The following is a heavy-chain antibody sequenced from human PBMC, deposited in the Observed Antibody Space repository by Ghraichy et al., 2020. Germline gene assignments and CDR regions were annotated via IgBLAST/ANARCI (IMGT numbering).Heavy chain of an antibody. Sequence: GESLNISCKGSGYSFTSYWIGWVRQMPGKGLEWMGIIYPGDSDTRYSPSFQGQVTISADKSISTAYLQWSSLKASDTAMYYCASMGPYGSGSYIAFDIWGQGTMVTVSS. CDR1: GYSFTSYW. D-gene: IGHD3-10*01. J-gene: IGHJ3*02. CDR3: ASMGPYGSGSYIAFDI. CDR2: IYPGDSDT. V-gene: IGHV5-51*01.